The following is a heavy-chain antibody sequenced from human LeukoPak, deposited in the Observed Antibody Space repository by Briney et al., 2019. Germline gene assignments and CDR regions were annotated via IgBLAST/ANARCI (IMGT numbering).Heavy chain of an antibody. J-gene: IGHJ6*03. CDR3: ARGLTTYYYYYMDV. V-gene: IGHV3-11*04. Sequence: PGGSLRLSCAASGFTFSDYYMSWIRQAPGKGLEWVSYISSSCSTIYYADSVKGRFTISTDNAKNSLYVQMNSLRAEDTAVYYCARGLTTYYYYYMDVWGKGTTVTVSS. CDR2: ISSSCSTI. CDR1: GFTFSDYY. D-gene: IGHD4-11*01.